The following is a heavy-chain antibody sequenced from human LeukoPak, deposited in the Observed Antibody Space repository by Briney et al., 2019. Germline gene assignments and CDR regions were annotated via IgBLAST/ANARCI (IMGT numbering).Heavy chain of an antibody. CDR1: GFTFSSSE. D-gene: IGHD5-24*01. CDR3: ARGNFRRDGYNFDY. CDR2: ISDSSSTK. Sequence: GSLRLSCAASGFTFSSSEMDWVRQAPGKGLEWVSYISDSSSTKTYTDSVRGRFTISRDNAKMSLYLQMNSLRPEDTAVFYCARGNFRRDGYNFDYWGQGTLVTVSS. J-gene: IGHJ4*02. V-gene: IGHV3-48*03.